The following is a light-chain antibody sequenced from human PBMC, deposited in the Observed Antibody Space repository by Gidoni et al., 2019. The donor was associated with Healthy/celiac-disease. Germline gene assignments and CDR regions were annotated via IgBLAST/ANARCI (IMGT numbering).Light chain of an antibody. Sequence: EIVMTQSPATLSVSPGARATPSCRASQSVSSNLAWYQQKPGQAPRLLIYGASTRAPGIPARFSGSGSGTEFTLTISSLQSEDFAVYYCQQYNNWWTFGQXTKVEIK. CDR1: QSVSSN. J-gene: IGKJ1*01. CDR3: QQYNNWWT. CDR2: GAS. V-gene: IGKV3-15*01.